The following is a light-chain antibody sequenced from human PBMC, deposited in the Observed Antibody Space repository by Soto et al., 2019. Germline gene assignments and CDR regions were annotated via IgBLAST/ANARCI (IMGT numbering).Light chain of an antibody. CDR1: SSDIGAHDY. CDR3: SAYVASV. CDR2: GIN. J-gene: IGLJ2*01. V-gene: IGLV2-14*01. Sequence: QSALTQPASVSGSPGQSITISCTGTSSDIGAHDYVSWYQQYPGTAPKLIIYGINKRPSGVSGRFSASKSGNTASLTISGLQPEDDATYYCSAYVASVVGGGTKLTVL.